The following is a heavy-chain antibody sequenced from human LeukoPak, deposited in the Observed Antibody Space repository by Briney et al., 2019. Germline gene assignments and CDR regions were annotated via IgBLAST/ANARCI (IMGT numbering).Heavy chain of an antibody. D-gene: IGHD6-13*01. CDR1: GGSISSGYY. Sequence: TSETLSLTCTVSGGSISSGYYWGWIRQPPGKGLEWIGSIYHSGSTYYNPSLKSRVTISVDTSKNQFSLKLSSVTAADTAVYYCARVAAAGILNYYYYMDVWGKGTTVTVSS. CDR2: IYHSGST. CDR3: ARVAAAGILNYYYYMDV. J-gene: IGHJ6*03. V-gene: IGHV4-38-2*02.